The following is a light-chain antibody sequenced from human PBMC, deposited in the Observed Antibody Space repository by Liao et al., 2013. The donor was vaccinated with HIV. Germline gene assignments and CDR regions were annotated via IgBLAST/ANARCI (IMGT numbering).Light chain of an antibody. J-gene: IGLJ2*01. CDR3: QAWDSSAAL. V-gene: IGLV3-21*01. CDR1: NFGSYS. Sequence: SHVVTQPPSVSVAPGKTASITCGGDNFGSYSVHWYQVKPGQAPVVVIYQDSKRPSGIPERFSGSNSGNTGTLTISGTQAMDEADYYCQAWDSSAALFGGGTKLTVL. CDR2: QDS.